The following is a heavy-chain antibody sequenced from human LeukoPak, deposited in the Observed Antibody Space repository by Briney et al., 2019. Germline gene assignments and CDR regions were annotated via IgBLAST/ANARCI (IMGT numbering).Heavy chain of an antibody. V-gene: IGHV1-8*01. Sequence: ASVKVSCKASGYTFTTYDINCVRQATGQGREWMGWMNPNSGNTGYTQKFQGRVTMTRNTSISTAYMELSSLRSEDTAVYYCARGRGTGHKENWFDPWGQGTLVTVSS. CDR3: ARGRGTGHKENWFDP. J-gene: IGHJ5*02. CDR1: GYTFTTYD. D-gene: IGHD1-1*01. CDR2: MNPNSGNT.